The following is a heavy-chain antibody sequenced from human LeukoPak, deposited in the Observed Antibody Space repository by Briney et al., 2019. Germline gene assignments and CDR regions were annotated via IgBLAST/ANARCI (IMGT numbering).Heavy chain of an antibody. CDR3: ATAYREGDNYYGSGSPIPFDP. J-gene: IGHJ5*02. CDR2: FDPEDGET. CDR1: GYTVIELS. V-gene: IGHV1-24*01. Sequence: ASVNVSCKVSGYTVIELSMHWVRQAPGKGLEWMGGFDPEDGETIYAQKFQGRVTMTEDTSTDTAYMELSSLRSEDTAVYYCATAYREGDNYYGSGSPIPFDPWGQGTLVTVSS. D-gene: IGHD3-10*01.